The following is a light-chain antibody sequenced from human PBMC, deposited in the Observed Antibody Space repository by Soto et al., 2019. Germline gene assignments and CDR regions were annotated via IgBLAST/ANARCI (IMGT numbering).Light chain of an antibody. CDR3: QQYNGWPPT. Sequence: EIVMTQSPATLSVSPGEGATLSCRTSQSVSSDLAWYQRKPGQAPRLLFSGASARAAGISARFSGSGSGTEFTLTISSLQSEDVAVYYCQQYNGWPPTFGQGTKV. J-gene: IGKJ1*01. V-gene: IGKV3-15*01. CDR1: QSVSSD. CDR2: GAS.